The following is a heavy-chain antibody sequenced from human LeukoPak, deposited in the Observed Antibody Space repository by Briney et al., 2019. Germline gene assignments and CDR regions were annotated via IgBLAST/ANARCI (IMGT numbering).Heavy chain of an antibody. CDR1: GFTFSSYS. J-gene: IGHJ5*02. V-gene: IGHV3-21*01. CDR3: AREGSSIAAATNWFDP. D-gene: IGHD6-13*01. Sequence: PGGSLRLSCAASGFTFSSYSMNGVRQAPGKGLEWVSSISSSSSYIYYADSVKGRFTISRDNAKNSLYLQMNSLRAEDTAVYYCAREGSSIAAATNWFDPWGQGTLVTVSS. CDR2: ISSSSSYI.